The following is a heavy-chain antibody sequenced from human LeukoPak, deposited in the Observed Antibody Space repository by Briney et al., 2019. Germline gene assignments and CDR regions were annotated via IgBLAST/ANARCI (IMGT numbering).Heavy chain of an antibody. D-gene: IGHD1-1*01. V-gene: IGHV5-51*01. CDR3: AGGGTGPTLAFDY. CDR2: IYPADSDT. CDR1: GYTFTTYW. Sequence: GESLKISCKVSGYTFTTYWIGWVRQMPGKGLEWMGIIYPADSDTRYSPSLQGQVTISVDKSISTAYLQWSSLKVSDTAIYYCAGGGTGPTLAFDYWGQGTLVTVSS. J-gene: IGHJ4*02.